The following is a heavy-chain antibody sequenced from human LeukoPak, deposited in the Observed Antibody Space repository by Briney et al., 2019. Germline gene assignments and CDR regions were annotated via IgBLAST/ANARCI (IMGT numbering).Heavy chain of an antibody. CDR1: GYSISSSDY. V-gene: IGHV4-38-2*01. CDR2: IYYSGST. CDR3: AKSSSGSAFDV. J-gene: IGHJ3*01. D-gene: IGHD6-19*01. Sequence: PSETLSLTCAVSGYSISSSDYWGWIRQPPGKGLEWIASIYYSGSTHYNPSLKSRVTISVDTSKRQFSLNVNSVTAADTAIYYCAKSSSGSAFDVWGQGTMVTVS.